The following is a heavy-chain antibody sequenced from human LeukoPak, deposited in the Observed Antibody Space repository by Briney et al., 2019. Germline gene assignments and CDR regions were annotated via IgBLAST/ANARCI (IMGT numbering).Heavy chain of an antibody. CDR3: AGRPDTAIVPIFDY. CDR1: GGTFSSYA. V-gene: IGHV1-69*05. D-gene: IGHD5-18*01. Sequence: SVKVSCKASGGTFSSYAISWVRQAPGQGLEWMGGIIPIFGTANYAQKFQGRVTMTRDTSTSTVYMELSRLSSDDTAIYYCAGRPDTAIVPIFDYWGQGTLVTVSS. CDR2: IIPIFGTA. J-gene: IGHJ4*02.